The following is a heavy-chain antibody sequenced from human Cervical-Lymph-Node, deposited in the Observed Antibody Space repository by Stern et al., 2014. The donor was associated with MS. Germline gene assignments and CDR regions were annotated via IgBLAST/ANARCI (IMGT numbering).Heavy chain of an antibody. CDR2: ISYDGSNK. D-gene: IGHD6-13*01. CDR1: GFTFTSYG. J-gene: IGHJ3*02. V-gene: IGHV3-30*18. CDR3: AKGYSSSWYNDSFDI. Sequence: EQLVESGGGVDPPGRSLRISCAASGFTFTSYGIHWVRQAPGKGLEWVAVISYDGSNKYYADSVKGRFTISRDNSKNTLYLQMNSLRAEDTAVYYCAKGYSSSWYNDSFDIWGQGTMVTVSS.